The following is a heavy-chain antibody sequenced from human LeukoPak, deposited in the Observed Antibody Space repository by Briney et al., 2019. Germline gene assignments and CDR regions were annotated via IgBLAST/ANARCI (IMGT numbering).Heavy chain of an antibody. J-gene: IGHJ4*02. V-gene: IGHV4-61*02. D-gene: IGHD4-17*01. CDR3: ARDGPGWGHGDYGGEV. CDR1: GGSISSGSYY. Sequence: SQTLSLTCTVSGGSISSGSYYWSWIRQPAGKGLGWLGRIYTSGSTNYNPSLKSRVTISVDTSKNQFSLKLSSVTAADTAVYYCARDGPGWGHGDYGGEVWGQGTLVTVSS. CDR2: IYTSGST.